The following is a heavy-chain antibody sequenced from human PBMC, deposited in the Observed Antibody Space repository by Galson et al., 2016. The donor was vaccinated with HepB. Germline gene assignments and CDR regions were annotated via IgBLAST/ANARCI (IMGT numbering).Heavy chain of an antibody. J-gene: IGHJ4*02. CDR1: GGSISSGGFY. CDR2: IYYSGST. V-gene: IGHV4-31*03. D-gene: IGHD3-22*01. CDR3: ARLHDTSGYYLDY. Sequence: TLSLTCTVSGGSISSGGFYWSWIRQHPGKGLEWIGYIYYSGSTHYNPSLKSRVTISVDTSTNQFSLKLSSVTAADTAFYYCARLHDTSGYYLDYWGQGTLVTVSA.